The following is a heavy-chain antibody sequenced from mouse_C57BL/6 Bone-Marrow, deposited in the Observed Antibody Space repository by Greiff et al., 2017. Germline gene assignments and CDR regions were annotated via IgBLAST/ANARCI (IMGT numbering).Heavy chain of an antibody. CDR1: GFSLTSYG. D-gene: IGHD4-1*01. CDR3: ARNWGYWYLDV. CDR2: IWSGGST. Sequence: VKLMESGPGLVQPSQCLSITCTVSGFSLTSYGVHWVRQSPGKGLEWLGVIWSGGSTDHNAAFISRLSISKDNSKSQVFFKLNSLQADDTAIYYCARNWGYWYLDVWGTGTAVTVSS. V-gene: IGHV2-2*01. J-gene: IGHJ1*03.